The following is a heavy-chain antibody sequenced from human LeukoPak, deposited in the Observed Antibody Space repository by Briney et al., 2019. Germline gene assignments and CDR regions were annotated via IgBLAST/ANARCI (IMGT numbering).Heavy chain of an antibody. CDR3: ARVGPRYCSGGSCYTF. V-gene: IGHV1-69*04. Sequence: ASVKVSCKCSGGTFSSYAISWVRQAPGQGRAWVGRSIHILVIANYAQKFQGRVTITADKSTSTAYMELSSLRSEDTAVYYCARVGPRYCSGGSCYTFWGQGTLVTVSS. D-gene: IGHD2-15*01. CDR1: GGTFSSYA. J-gene: IGHJ4*02. CDR2: SIHILVIA.